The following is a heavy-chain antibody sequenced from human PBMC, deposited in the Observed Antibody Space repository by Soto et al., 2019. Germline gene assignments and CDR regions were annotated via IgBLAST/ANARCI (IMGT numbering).Heavy chain of an antibody. Sequence: SETLSLTCTVSGGSISSTNFYWGWIRQPPGKGLEWIGSIYYSGSTYYNPSLKSRVTISVDTSKNQFSLKVSSVTAAETAVYYCTRQSPSVEGLLTTFDNRGQRTPVTVSS. D-gene: IGHD1-1*01. CDR3: TRQSPSVEGLLTTFDN. CDR2: IYYSGST. J-gene: IGHJ4*02. CDR1: GGSISSTNFY. V-gene: IGHV4-39*01.